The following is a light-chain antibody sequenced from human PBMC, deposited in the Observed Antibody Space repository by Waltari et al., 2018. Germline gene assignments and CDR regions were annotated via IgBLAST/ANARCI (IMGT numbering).Light chain of an antibody. CDR3: HQYFDTPRT. CDR1: KSILYSPNNKNY. V-gene: IGKV4-1*01. CDR2: SAS. J-gene: IGKJ1*01. Sequence: DIVMTQSQDSLAVSLGERDTSNCKSSKSILYSPNNKNYLGWIQQRPGQPPKLRIYSASTRESGVPDRFSGSGSASYFTNTITSLQAEDVAVYYCHQYFDTPRTFGQGTKVEIK.